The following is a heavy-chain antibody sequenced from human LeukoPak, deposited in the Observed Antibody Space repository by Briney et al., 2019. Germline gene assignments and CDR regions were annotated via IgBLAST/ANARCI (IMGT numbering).Heavy chain of an antibody. Sequence: GGSLRLSCAASGSAFSSFGMHWVRQAPGKGLEWVAVIWYDGTNKYYADSVKGRFTISRDNPKNTLYLQMNSLRAEHTAVYYCARATVTRWFDPWGQGTLVTVSS. V-gene: IGHV3-33*01. J-gene: IGHJ5*02. CDR3: ARATVTRWFDP. CDR1: GSAFSSFG. D-gene: IGHD4-17*01. CDR2: IWYDGTNK.